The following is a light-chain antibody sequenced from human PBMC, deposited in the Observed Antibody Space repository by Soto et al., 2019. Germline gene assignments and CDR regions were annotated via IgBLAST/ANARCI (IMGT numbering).Light chain of an antibody. CDR3: TSYSSSGTRYV. CDR1: SSDVGGHNY. J-gene: IGLJ1*01. Sequence: QSALTQPASVSGSPGQSITISCSGTSSDVGGHNYVSWYQQHPGKAPKLMTYDVSNRPSGVSNRFSGSKSGNTASLTISGLQAEDEADYYCTSYSSSGTRYVFGTGTKVTVL. CDR2: DVS. V-gene: IGLV2-14*03.